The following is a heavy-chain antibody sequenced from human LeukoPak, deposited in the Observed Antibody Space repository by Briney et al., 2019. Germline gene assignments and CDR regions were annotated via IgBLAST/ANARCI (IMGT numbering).Heavy chain of an antibody. CDR1: GGSISSSSYY. D-gene: IGHD4-17*01. Sequence: PSETLSLTCTVSGGSISSSSYYWGWTRQPPGKGLEWIGSIYYSGSTYYNPSLKSRVTISVDTSKNQFSLKLSSVTAADTAVYYCASEDYGDSLSPTFDYWGQGTLVTVSS. V-gene: IGHV4-39*07. CDR2: IYYSGST. J-gene: IGHJ4*02. CDR3: ASEDYGDSLSPTFDY.